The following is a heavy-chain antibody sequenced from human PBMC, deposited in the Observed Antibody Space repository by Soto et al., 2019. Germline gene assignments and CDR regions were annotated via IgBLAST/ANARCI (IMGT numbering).Heavy chain of an antibody. V-gene: IGHV3-23*01. CDR1: GFTFSSYA. D-gene: IGHD3-22*01. CDR2: ISGSGGST. CDR3: AKDLLNYYDSSGYYRLAEYFRH. J-gene: IGHJ1*01. Sequence: EVQLLESGGGLVQPGGSLRLSCAASGFTFSSYAMSWVRQAPGKGLEWVSAISGSGGSTYYADSVKGRFTISRDNSKNTLYLQMNSLRAEDTAVYYCAKDLLNYYDSSGYYRLAEYFRHWGQGTLVTVAS.